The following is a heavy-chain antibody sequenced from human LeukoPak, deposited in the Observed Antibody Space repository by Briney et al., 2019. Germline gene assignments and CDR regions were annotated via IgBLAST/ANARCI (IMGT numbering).Heavy chain of an antibody. CDR2: INPNDGDT. CDR1: GYTFTDYY. V-gene: IGHV1-2*02. CDR3: ARRVVSSGYSSAEYFQH. Sequence: ASVKVSCKASGYTFTDYYMHWVRQAPGQGFEWMGWINPNDGDTNYAQKFQGRVTMTRDTSISTAHVEVSRLRSDDTAVYYCARRVVSSGYSSAEYFQHWGQGTLVTVSS. D-gene: IGHD3-22*01. J-gene: IGHJ1*01.